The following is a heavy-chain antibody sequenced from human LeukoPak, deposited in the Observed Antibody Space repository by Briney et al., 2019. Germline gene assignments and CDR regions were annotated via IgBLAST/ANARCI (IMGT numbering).Heavy chain of an antibody. J-gene: IGHJ5*02. CDR1: GCTFSKYA. V-gene: IGHV1-18*01. CDR3: ARVSYFDWLLFGANWFDP. D-gene: IGHD3-9*01. Sequence: GASVKVSCKASGCTFSKYAITWVRQAPGQGLEWMGWISAYKGITNYAQNLQDRVSMTTDTSTSTAYMELRSLRSDDTAVYYCARVSYFDWLLFGANWFDPWGQGTLVTVSS. CDR2: ISAYKGIT.